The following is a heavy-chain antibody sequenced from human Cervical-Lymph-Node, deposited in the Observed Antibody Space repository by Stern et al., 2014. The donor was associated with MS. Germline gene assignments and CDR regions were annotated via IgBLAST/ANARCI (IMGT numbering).Heavy chain of an antibody. Sequence: QVQLQQWGAGLLRPSETLSLTCAVQGASFSDNYWSWIRQTPGKGLEWIGEINSSGGTHYNPSLMSRATLSVDPSRNQFSLKLISLTAADTAMYYCARERKVERSSRLLVSFDVWGQGTLVTVSS. V-gene: IGHV4-34*01. CDR2: INSSGGT. CDR1: GASFSDNY. D-gene: IGHD1-1*01. J-gene: IGHJ3*01. CDR3: ARERKVERSSRLLVSFDV.